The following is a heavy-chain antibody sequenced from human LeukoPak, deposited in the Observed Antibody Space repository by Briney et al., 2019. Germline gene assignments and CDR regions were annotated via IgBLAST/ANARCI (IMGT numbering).Heavy chain of an antibody. CDR3: ARDRSSNEYYFDY. Sequence: QSGGSLRLSCEASGFTFSAYAMTWVRQAPGKGLEWVSSIGSDNKPHYSESVKGRFAISRDNSKNTLYLQMNSLRAEDTAVYYCARDRSSNEYYFDYWGQGTLVTVSS. CDR1: GFTFSAYA. V-gene: IGHV3-23*01. CDR2: IGSDNKP. J-gene: IGHJ4*02. D-gene: IGHD1-1*01.